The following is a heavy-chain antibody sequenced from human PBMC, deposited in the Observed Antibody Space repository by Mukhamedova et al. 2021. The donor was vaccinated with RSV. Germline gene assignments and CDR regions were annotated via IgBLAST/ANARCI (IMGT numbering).Heavy chain of an antibody. V-gene: IGHV3-23*01. J-gene: IGHJ3*01. CDR3: AKSPSPYGNDAFDL. CDR2: ISGGGGRA. CDR1: A. Sequence: AMSWVRQAPGEGLEWVSFISGGGGRAFYADSVKGRFTISRDTSKNTLYLQMNSLRAEDTAVYYCAKSPSPYGNDAFDLWGQGTMV. D-gene: IGHD3-10*01.